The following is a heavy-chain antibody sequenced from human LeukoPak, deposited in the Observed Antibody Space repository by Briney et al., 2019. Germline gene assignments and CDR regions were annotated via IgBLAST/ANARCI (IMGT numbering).Heavy chain of an antibody. V-gene: IGHV3-30*04. CDR3: ARDLYDYYDSSGYSFDY. CDR1: GFTFSSYA. J-gene: IGHJ4*02. D-gene: IGHD3-22*01. Sequence: GGSLRLSCAASGFTFSSYAMHWVRQAPGKGLEWVAVISYDGSNKYYADSVKGRFTISRDNSKNTLYLQMNSLKAEDTAVYYCARDLYDYYDSSGYSFDYWGQGTLVTVSS. CDR2: ISYDGSNK.